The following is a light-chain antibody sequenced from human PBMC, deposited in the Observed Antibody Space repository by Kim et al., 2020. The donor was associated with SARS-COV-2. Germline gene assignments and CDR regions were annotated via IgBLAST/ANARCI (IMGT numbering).Light chain of an antibody. CDR1: QSVGSN. V-gene: IGKV3-15*01. Sequence: VAPGEGVTLSCRASQSVGSNLAWYQQRPGQAPRLLIYEASTRATGVPARFSGSGSGTEFTLTIASLQSEDFAVYYCQQYNNWPVYTFGQGTKLEI. CDR3: QQYNNWPVYT. CDR2: EAS. J-gene: IGKJ2*01.